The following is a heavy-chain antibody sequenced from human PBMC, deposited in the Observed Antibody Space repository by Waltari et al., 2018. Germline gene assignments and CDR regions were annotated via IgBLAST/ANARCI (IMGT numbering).Heavy chain of an antibody. V-gene: IGHV4-34*01. Sequence: QVQLQQWGAGLLKPSETLSLTCAVYGGSFSGSYWSWIRQPPGKGLEWIGEINNSGSTNYNPALKSRVTISVDTSRNQFSLKLSSGTAADTAVYYCARGGYDFWSGYYLAVDYWGQGTLVTVSS. CDR3: ARGGYDFWSGYYLAVDY. CDR2: INNSGST. CDR1: GGSFSGSY. J-gene: IGHJ4*02. D-gene: IGHD3-3*01.